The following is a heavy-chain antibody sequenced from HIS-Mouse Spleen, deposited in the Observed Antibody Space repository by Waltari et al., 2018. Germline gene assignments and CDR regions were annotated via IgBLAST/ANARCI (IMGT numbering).Heavy chain of an antibody. CDR3: AREIPYSSSWYDWYFDL. J-gene: IGHJ2*01. D-gene: IGHD6-13*01. CDR2: IYYSGLT. Sequence: QLQLQESGPGLVKPSETLSLTCTVSGGSISSSSYYWGWIRQPPGKGLEWIGRIYYSGLTQTNPSLKSRVTISVDTSKNQFSLKLSSVTAADTAVYYCAREIPYSSSWYDWYFDLWGRGTLVTVSS. CDR1: GGSISSSSYY. V-gene: IGHV4-39*07.